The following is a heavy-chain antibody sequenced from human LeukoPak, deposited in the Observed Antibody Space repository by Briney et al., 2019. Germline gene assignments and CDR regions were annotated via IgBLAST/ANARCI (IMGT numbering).Heavy chain of an antibody. CDR1: GGSFSRYH. CDR3: ARVRTPYGYYGMDV. J-gene: IGHJ6*02. CDR2: IYYSGST. Sequence: SSETLSLTCTVSGGSFSRYHWSWIRQPPGKALEGIGYIYYSGSTNYNTSLKSRVTISVDKSKNQFSLKLSSVTAADTAVYYCARVRTPYGYYGMDVWGQGTTVTVSS. D-gene: IGHD3-10*01. V-gene: IGHV4-59*01.